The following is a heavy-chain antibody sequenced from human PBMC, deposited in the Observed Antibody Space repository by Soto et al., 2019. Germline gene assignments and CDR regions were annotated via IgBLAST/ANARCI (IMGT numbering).Heavy chain of an antibody. V-gene: IGHV3-23*01. CDR1: GFTFSSYA. J-gene: IGHJ4*02. CDR2: ISGSGGST. D-gene: IGHD2-2*01. CDR3: ARCFYPKIAVLPPAPSSFDY. Sequence: GGSMRLSCAASGFTFSSYAMSWVRQAPGKGLEWVSAISGSGGSTYYADSVKGRFTISRDNAKNTLYLQMNSRRAEDTAVYYCARCFYPKIAVLPPAPSSFDYWGRGPLFTVPQ.